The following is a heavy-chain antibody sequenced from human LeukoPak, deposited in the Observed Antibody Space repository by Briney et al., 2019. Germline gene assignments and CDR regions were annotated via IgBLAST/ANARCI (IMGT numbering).Heavy chain of an antibody. V-gene: IGHV4-34*01. CDR3: ARGPGTWYYY. CDR1: GGSFSGYY. CDR2: INHSVST. D-gene: IGHD6-13*01. Sequence: SETLSLTCAVYGGSFSGYYWSCIRHPPEKGLEWIGQINHSVSTNHNPPLKSRVTISIDTSKIKSSLKLSSVTAADTALYYCARGPGTWYYYWGQGTLVTVSS. J-gene: IGHJ4*02.